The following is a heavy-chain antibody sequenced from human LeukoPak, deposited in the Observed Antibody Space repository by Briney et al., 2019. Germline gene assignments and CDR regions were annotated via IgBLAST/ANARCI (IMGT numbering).Heavy chain of an antibody. CDR3: ARDWRYSGSCDH. D-gene: IGHD1-26*01. J-gene: IGHJ5*02. CDR2: IIPILGIA. CDR1: GGTFSSYA. Sequence: SVKVSCKASGGTFSSYAISWVRQAPGQGLEWMGRIIPILGIANYAQKFQRRVTITADKSTSTAYMELSSLRSEDTAVYYCARDWRYSGSCDHWGQGTLVTVSS. V-gene: IGHV1-69*04.